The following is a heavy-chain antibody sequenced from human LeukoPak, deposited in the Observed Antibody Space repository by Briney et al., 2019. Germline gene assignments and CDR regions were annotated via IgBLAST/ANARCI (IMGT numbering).Heavy chain of an antibody. CDR1: GFTFSSYA. CDR2: ISYDGSNK. D-gene: IGHD3-3*01. CDR3: AREYITIFGVAQYGMDV. V-gene: IGHV3-30-3*01. J-gene: IGHJ6*02. Sequence: GRSLRLSCAASGFTFSSYAMHWVRQAPGKGLEWVAVISYDGSNKYYADSVKGRFTISRDNSKNTLYLQMNSLRAEDTAVYYCAREYITIFGVAQYGMDVWGQGTTVTVSS.